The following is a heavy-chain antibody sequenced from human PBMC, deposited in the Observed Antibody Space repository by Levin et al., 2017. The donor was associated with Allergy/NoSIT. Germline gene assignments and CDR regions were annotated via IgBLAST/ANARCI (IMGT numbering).Heavy chain of an antibody. Sequence: GESLKISCAASGFTFSSNTMNWVRQAPGKGLEWVSSISSSSSYIYYADSVKGRFTISRDNAKNSLYLQMNSLRAEDTAVYYCARDGSGSYYIPGYFDLWGRGTLVTVSS. CDR1: GFTFSSNT. D-gene: IGHD3-10*01. V-gene: IGHV3-21*01. CDR3: ARDGSGSYYIPGYFDL. J-gene: IGHJ2*01. CDR2: ISSSSSYI.